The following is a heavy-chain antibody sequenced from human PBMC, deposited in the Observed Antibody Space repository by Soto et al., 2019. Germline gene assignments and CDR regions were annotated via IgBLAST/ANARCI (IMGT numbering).Heavy chain of an antibody. CDR3: ARVSILWFGEKAWFDP. D-gene: IGHD3-10*01. CDR2: INAGNGNT. V-gene: IGHV1-3*01. CDR1: GYTFTSYA. Sequence: QVQLVQSGAEVKKPGASVMVSCKASGYTFTSYAMHWVRQAPGQRLEWMGWINAGNGNTKYSQKFQGRVTITRDTSASTAYMELSSLRSEDTAVYYCARVSILWFGEKAWFDPWGQGTLVTVSS. J-gene: IGHJ5*02.